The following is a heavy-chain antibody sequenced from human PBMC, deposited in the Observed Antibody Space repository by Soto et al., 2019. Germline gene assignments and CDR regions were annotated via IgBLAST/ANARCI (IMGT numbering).Heavy chain of an antibody. V-gene: IGHV1-69*13. CDR1: GCSFSSYA. J-gene: IGHJ6*02. CDR2: IIPIVGTG. CDR3: ARDLRAAGRPGMDV. Sequence: SVKVSCKAPGCSFSSYAISWVRQAPGQGLEWMGGIIPIVGTGNYAQNFQGRVTITADESTSTAYMELSSLRSEDTAMYYCARDLRAAGRPGMDVWGQGTTVTVSS. D-gene: IGHD6-13*01.